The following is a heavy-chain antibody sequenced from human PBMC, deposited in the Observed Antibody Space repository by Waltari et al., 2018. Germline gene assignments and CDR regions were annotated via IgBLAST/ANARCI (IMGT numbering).Heavy chain of an antibody. CDR2: INADGRST. V-gene: IGHV3-74*01. Sequence: EVQLVESGGGVVQPGGSLRPSCAASGFIFRHSWLHWVRQDPGKGLVGVARINADGRSTGYADSVKGRFTISRDNAKNTVYLQMNSLRADDSAVYYCATWKFCTGGSCYGWGYWGQGTLVTVSS. J-gene: IGHJ4*02. CDR1: GFIFRHSW. D-gene: IGHD2-15*01. CDR3: ATWKFCTGGSCYGWGY.